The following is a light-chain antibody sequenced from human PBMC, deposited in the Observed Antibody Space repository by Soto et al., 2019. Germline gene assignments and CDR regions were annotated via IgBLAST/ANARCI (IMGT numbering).Light chain of an antibody. J-gene: IGKJ5*01. Sequence: DIQMTQSPSSLSASVGDRVTITCRASQGINNYLAWFQQKPGKAPKRLIYAASSWQSGVSSKFSGSGSGTEFTLTISGLQAEYCATYYCQQYNTYPITFGQGTRLEIK. V-gene: IGKV1-16*02. CDR2: AAS. CDR3: QQYNTYPIT. CDR1: QGINNY.